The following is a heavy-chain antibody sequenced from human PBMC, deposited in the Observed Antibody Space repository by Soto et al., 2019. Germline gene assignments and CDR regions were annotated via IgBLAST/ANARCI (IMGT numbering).Heavy chain of an antibody. CDR1: GYTFTSYG. J-gene: IGHJ4*02. Sequence: ASLKVSCKASGYTFTSYGISWVRQAPGQGLEWMGWISAYNGNTNYAQKLQGRVTMTTDTSTSTAYMELRSLRSDDTAVYYCARRNPVDTAMVVDYWGQGTLVTVSS. D-gene: IGHD5-18*01. CDR3: ARRNPVDTAMVVDY. CDR2: ISAYNGNT. V-gene: IGHV1-18*04.